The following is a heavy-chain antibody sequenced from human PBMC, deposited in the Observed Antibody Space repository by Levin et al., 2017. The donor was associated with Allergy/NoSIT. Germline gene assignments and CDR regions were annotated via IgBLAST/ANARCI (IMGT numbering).Heavy chain of an antibody. D-gene: IGHD2-8*02. CDR2: IYYDGST. Sequence: SQTLSLTCSVSGDSTTRGGYYSGWIRQHPGQGLEWIGYIYYDGSTFYNPSLKSRAEIPLITSKNQFSLSLSSVTAADTAVYYCARARTGDVSPFDFWGQGTLVTVSS. V-gene: IGHV4-31*03. CDR3: ARARTGDVSPFDF. J-gene: IGHJ4*02. CDR1: GDSTTRGGYY.